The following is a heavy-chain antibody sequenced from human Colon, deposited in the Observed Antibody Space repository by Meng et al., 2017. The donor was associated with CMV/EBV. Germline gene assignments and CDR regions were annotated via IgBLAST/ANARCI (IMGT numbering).Heavy chain of an antibody. CDR3: ARVHRWDYGDSTLYSYYYGMDV. V-gene: IGHV3-64*02. Sequence: GESLKISCVTSGFTFSSYAMHWVRQAPGKGLEYVSAISHDGGSTYYADSVKGRFTISRDKSTNTLYHQMGSLRAEDMAVYYCARVHRWDYGDSTLYSYYYGMDVWGQGTTVTVSS. CDR1: GFTFSSYA. J-gene: IGHJ6*02. D-gene: IGHD4-17*01. CDR2: ISHDGGST.